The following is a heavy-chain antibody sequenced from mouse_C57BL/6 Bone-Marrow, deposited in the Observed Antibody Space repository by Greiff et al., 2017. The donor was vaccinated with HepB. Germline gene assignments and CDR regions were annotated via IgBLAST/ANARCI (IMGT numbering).Heavy chain of an antibody. D-gene: IGHD2-4*01. CDR3: ARIYYDYDGFPMDY. CDR1: GYTFTSYW. Sequence: QVQLKQPGAELVKPGASVKMSCKASGYTFTSYWITWVKQRPGQGLEWIGDIYPGSGSTNYNEKFKSKATLTVDTSSSTAYMQLSSLTSEDSAVYYCARIYYDYDGFPMDYWGQGTSVTVSS. J-gene: IGHJ4*01. V-gene: IGHV1-55*01. CDR2: IYPGSGST.